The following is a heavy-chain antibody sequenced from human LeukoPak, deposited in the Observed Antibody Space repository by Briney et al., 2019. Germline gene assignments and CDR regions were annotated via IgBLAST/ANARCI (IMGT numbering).Heavy chain of an antibody. CDR2: IIPIFGTA. CDR1: GGTFSSYA. V-gene: IGHV1-69*06. D-gene: IGHD4-17*01. Sequence: SVKVSCKASGGTFSSYAISWVRQAPGQGLEWMGGIIPIFGTANYAQKFQGRVTITADKSTSTAYMELSSLRSEDTAVYYCARRLPAYGDYVLPDYYYGMDVWGQGTTVTVSS. CDR3: ARRLPAYGDYVLPDYYYGMDV. J-gene: IGHJ6*02.